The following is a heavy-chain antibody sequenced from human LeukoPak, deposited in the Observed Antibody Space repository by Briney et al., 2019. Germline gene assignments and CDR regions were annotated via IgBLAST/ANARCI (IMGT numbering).Heavy chain of an antibody. CDR2: MNPKSGNT. D-gene: IGHD6-13*01. J-gene: IGHJ6*03. CDR3: ARTQGRGVAAAGDYYYYYYYMDV. Sequence: ASVKVSCKASGYTFTSYYMHWVRQAPGQGLEWMGWMNPKSGNTMYAQKFQGRVTMTRDESTSTAYMELSSLRSEDTAVYYCARTQGRGVAAAGDYYYYYYYMDVWGKGTTVTVSS. V-gene: IGHV1-46*01. CDR1: GYTFTSYY.